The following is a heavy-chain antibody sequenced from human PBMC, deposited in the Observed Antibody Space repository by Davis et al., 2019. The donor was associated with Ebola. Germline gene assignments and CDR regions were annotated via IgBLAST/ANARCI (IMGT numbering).Heavy chain of an antibody. CDR2: IYYSGST. Sequence: SETLSLTCTVSGGSISSYYWSWIRQPPGKGLEWIGYIYYSGSTNYNPSLKSRVTISVDTSKNQFSLKLSSVTAADTAVYYCARGRSCGFGQRFDYWGQGTLVTVSS. D-gene: IGHD3-10*01. V-gene: IGHV4-59*12. CDR1: GGSISSYY. J-gene: IGHJ4*02. CDR3: ARGRSCGFGQRFDY.